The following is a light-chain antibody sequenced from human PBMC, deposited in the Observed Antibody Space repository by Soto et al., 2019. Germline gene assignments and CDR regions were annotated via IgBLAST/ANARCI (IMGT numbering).Light chain of an antibody. CDR3: TSHAGSNNYV. J-gene: IGLJ1*01. V-gene: IGLV2-14*01. Sequence: QSALTQPASVSGSPGQSITISCTGTNSDVGGYDFVSWYLQHPGKAPKLMIYEVSNRPSGVSNRFSGSKSGNTASLTISGLQAEDEADYYCTSHAGSNNYVFGTGTKLTVL. CDR2: EVS. CDR1: NSDVGGYDF.